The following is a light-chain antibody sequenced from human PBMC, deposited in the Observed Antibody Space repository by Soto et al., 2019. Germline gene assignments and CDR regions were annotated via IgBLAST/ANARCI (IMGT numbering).Light chain of an antibody. Sequence: QPVLTQSPSASASLGASVKLTCTLSSGHSSYAIAWHQQQPEKGPRYLMKLNSDGSHSKGDGIPDRFSGSSSGAERYLTISSLQSEDEAAYYCQTWGTGVVFGGGTKVTVL. CDR2: LNSDGSH. CDR1: SGHSSYA. CDR3: QTWGTGVV. J-gene: IGLJ2*01. V-gene: IGLV4-69*02.